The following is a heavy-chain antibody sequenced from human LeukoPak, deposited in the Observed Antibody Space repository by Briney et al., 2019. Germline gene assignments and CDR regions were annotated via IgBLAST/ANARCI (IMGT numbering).Heavy chain of an antibody. Sequence: ASVKVSCKASGYTSTSYGISWVRQAPGQGLEWMGWISAYNGNTNYAQKLQGRVTMTTDTSTSTAYMELRSLRSDDTAVYYCARDGYCSSTSCYVYYYYGMDVWGKGTTVTVSS. D-gene: IGHD2-2*03. V-gene: IGHV1-18*04. CDR1: GYTSTSYG. J-gene: IGHJ6*04. CDR2: ISAYNGNT. CDR3: ARDGYCSSTSCYVYYYYGMDV.